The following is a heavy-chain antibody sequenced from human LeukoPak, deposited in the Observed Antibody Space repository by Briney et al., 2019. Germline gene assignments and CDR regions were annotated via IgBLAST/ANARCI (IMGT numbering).Heavy chain of an antibody. CDR2: INPNSGGT. Sequence: ASVKVSCKASEYTLTGYYMHWVRQAPGQGLEWMGWINPNSGGTNYAQKFQGRVTMTRDTSISTAYMELSRLRSDDTAVYYCARVAAAYSYRTWGQGTLVTVSS. D-gene: IGHD5-18*01. J-gene: IGHJ5*02. CDR3: ARVAAAYSYRT. V-gene: IGHV1-2*02. CDR1: EYTLTGYY.